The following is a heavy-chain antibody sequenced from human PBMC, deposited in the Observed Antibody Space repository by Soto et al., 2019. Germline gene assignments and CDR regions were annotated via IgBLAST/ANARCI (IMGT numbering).Heavy chain of an antibody. CDR2: ISSSSSTI. CDR1: GFTFSSYS. V-gene: IGHV3-48*02. D-gene: IGHD1-1*01. J-gene: IGHJ6*02. CDR3: AREASGTYYYYGMDV. Sequence: GGSLRLSCAASGFTFSSYSMNWVRQAPGKGLEWVSYISSSSSTIYYADSVKGRFTISRDNAKNSLYLQMNSLRDEDTAVYYCAREASGTYYYYGMDVWGQGTTVTVSS.